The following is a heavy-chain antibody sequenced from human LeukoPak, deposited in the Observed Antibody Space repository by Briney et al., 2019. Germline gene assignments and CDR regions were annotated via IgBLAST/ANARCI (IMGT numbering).Heavy chain of an antibody. Sequence: GGSLKLSCAASGFTFSGSAMHWVRQASGKGLEWVGRIRSKANSYPTAYAASVKGRFTISRDDSKNTAYLQMNSLKTEDTAVYYCTSPTAMVIDWGQGTLVTVSS. CDR1: GFTFSGSA. J-gene: IGHJ4*02. V-gene: IGHV3-73*01. CDR2: IRSKANSYPT. CDR3: TSPTAMVID. D-gene: IGHD5-18*01.